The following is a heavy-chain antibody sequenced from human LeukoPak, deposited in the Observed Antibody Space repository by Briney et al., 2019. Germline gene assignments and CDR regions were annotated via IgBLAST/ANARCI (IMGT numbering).Heavy chain of an antibody. CDR3: ARVGLSRGGFDP. Sequence: ASVKVSCKASGYTFTSYDINRVRQAPGQGLEWMGWMNPNSGNTGYAQKFQGRVTMTRNTSISTAYMELSSLRSEDTAVYYCARVGLSRGGFDPWGQGTLVTVSS. D-gene: IGHD2-15*01. CDR2: MNPNSGNT. CDR1: GYTFTSYD. V-gene: IGHV1-8*01. J-gene: IGHJ5*02.